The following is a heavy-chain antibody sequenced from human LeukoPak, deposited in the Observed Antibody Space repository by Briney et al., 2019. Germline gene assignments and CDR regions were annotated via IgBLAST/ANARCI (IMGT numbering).Heavy chain of an antibody. Sequence: GGSLRLSCAASGFTFSNYAMHWVRQAPGKGLEYVSGISSNGANTYYANSVKGRFTISRDNSKNTLYLRMGSLRADDMAVYYCAKDGLRWHLTWAFDYWGQGTLVTVSS. J-gene: IGHJ4*02. CDR2: ISSNGANT. V-gene: IGHV3-64*01. CDR1: GFTFSNYA. D-gene: IGHD4-23*01. CDR3: AKDGLRWHLTWAFDY.